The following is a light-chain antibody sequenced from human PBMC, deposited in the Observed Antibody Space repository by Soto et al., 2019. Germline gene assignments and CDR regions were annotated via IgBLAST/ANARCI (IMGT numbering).Light chain of an antibody. CDR3: QSYDSSLSGNVV. V-gene: IGLV1-40*01. Sequence: QSVLTQPPSVSGAPGQRVTISCTGSSSNIGAGYDVHWYQQLPGTAPKLLIYGNSNRPSGVPDRFSGSKSGTSASLAITGLQAEDEADYYCQSYDSSLSGNVVFGGGTKVNVL. J-gene: IGLJ2*01. CDR2: GNS. CDR1: SSNIGAGYD.